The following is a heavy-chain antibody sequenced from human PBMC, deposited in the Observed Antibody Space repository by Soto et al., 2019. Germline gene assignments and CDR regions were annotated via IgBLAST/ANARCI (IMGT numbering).Heavy chain of an antibody. CDR2: ISGSGGSS. Sequence: PGGSLRLSCAASGFAFSTYAMTWVRQAPGKGLEGVSVISGSGGSSYYADSVKGRFTISRDNSKNTLFLQMNGLRAEDTAVYYCAKVTKRAAAGRYEYYKYGMDVWGQGTTVTVSS. V-gene: IGHV3-23*01. D-gene: IGHD6-13*01. CDR3: AKVTKRAAAGRYEYYKYGMDV. CDR1: GFAFSTYA. J-gene: IGHJ6*02.